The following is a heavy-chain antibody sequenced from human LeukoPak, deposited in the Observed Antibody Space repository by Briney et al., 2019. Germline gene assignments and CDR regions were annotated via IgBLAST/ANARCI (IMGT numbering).Heavy chain of an antibody. CDR1: GGSISSGSYY. J-gene: IGHJ4*02. Sequence: SQTLSLTCTVSGGSISSGSYYWRWIRQPAGKGLEWIGRIYTSGSTNYNPSLKSRVTISVDTSKNQFSLKLSSVTAADTAVYYCARIIVSGYSYGELDYWGQGTLVTVSS. D-gene: IGHD5-18*01. CDR2: IYTSGST. V-gene: IGHV4-61*02. CDR3: ARIIVSGYSYGELDY.